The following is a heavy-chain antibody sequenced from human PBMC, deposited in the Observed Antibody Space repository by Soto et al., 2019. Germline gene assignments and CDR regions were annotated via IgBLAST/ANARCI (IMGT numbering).Heavy chain of an antibody. V-gene: IGHV4-34*01. J-gene: IGHJ3*02. CDR3: ARLRITIFGVVIKSGAFDI. CDR1: GGSFSGYY. D-gene: IGHD3-3*01. Sequence: SETLSLTCAVYGGSFSGYYWSWIRQPPGKGLEWIGEINHSGSTNYNPSLESRVTISVDTSKNQFSLKLSSVTAADTAVYYCARLRITIFGVVIKSGAFDIWGQGTMVTVSS. CDR2: INHSGST.